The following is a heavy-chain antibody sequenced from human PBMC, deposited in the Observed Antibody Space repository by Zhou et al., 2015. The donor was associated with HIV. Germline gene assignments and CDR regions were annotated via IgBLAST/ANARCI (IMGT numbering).Heavy chain of an antibody. CDR2: IIPILGIA. J-gene: IGHJ3*02. V-gene: IGHV1-69*02. D-gene: IGHD3-3*01. CDR1: GGTFSSYT. Sequence: QVQLVQSGAEVKKPGSSVKVSCKASGGTFSSYTISWVRQAPGQGLEWMGRIIPILGIANYAQKFQGRVTITADKSTSTAYMELSSLRSEDTAVYYCALFWSGYYTGTRGSAAFDIWGQGTMVTVSS. CDR3: ALFWSGYYTGTRGSAAFDI.